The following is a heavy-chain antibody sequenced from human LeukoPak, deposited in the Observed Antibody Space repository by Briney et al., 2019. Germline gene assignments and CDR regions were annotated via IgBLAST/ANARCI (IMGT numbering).Heavy chain of an antibody. CDR3: ARDLIFGVVPAGFDY. CDR2: ISYDGSNK. Sequence: GGSLRLSCAASGFTFSSYAMHWVRQAPGKGLEWVAVISYDGSNKYYADSVKGRFTISRDNSKNTLYLQMNSLRAEDTAVYYCARDLIFGVVPAGFDYWGQGTLVTVSS. J-gene: IGHJ4*02. V-gene: IGHV3-30*01. D-gene: IGHD3-3*01. CDR1: GFTFSSYA.